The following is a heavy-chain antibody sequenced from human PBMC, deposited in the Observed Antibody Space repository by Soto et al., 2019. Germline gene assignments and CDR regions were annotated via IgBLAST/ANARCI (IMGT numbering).Heavy chain of an antibody. V-gene: IGHV1-3*01. J-gene: IGHJ4*02. CDR3: AREVKGVTSFDY. Sequence: QVRLIQSGPEMMQPGASVRVSCKASGFTALSYAFHWVRQAPGQGPEWLGWLNGGVDGTSYSQRFQGRVTISRDTSANTVCLEVNALTSEDTAVYYCAREVKGVTSFDYWGQGTLVTVSS. CDR1: GFTALSYA. CDR2: LNGGVDGT. D-gene: IGHD3-10*01.